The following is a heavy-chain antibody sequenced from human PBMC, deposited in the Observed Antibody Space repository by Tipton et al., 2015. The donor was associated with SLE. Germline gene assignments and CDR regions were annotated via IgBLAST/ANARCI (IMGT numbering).Heavy chain of an antibody. CDR3: ARVWGPAGDAFDI. CDR1: RFNFNDYW. Sequence: SLRLSCAASRFNFNDYWMHWVRQAPGKGLVWVSRINSDGSSTIYADSVKGRFTISRDNANNTLYLQMNSLRVEDTAVYYRARVWGPAGDAFDIWGQGTMVTVSS. J-gene: IGHJ3*02. V-gene: IGHV3-74*01. D-gene: IGHD3-16*01. CDR2: INSDGSST.